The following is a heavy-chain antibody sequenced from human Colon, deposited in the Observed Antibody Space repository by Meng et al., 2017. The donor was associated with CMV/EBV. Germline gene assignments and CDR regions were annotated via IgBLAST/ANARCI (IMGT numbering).Heavy chain of an antibody. D-gene: IGHD1-7*01. CDR3: ARDLGAGYNWNYGYNWFDP. Sequence: QGQRDESGPGRAKPSGTLSLTCAVSGGSIGSSNWLIWVRQPPGKGLEWIGEIYHSGSTNYNLSLKSRVTISVDKSKNQFSLKLSSVTAADTAVYYCARDLGAGYNWNYGYNWFDPWGQGTLVTVSS. CDR1: GGSIGSSNW. V-gene: IGHV4-4*02. J-gene: IGHJ5*02. CDR2: IYHSGST.